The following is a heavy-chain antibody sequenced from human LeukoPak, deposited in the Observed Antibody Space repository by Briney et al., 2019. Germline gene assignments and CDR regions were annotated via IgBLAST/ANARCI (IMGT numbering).Heavy chain of an antibody. CDR2: VNPNNGDA. J-gene: IGHJ5*02. CDR3: ARGLGTYWGKDFLNWFDP. V-gene: IGHV1-8*02. D-gene: IGHD7-27*01. Sequence: ASVKVSCKASGYSFTNYDINWVRQAAGQGLECMGWVNPNNGDAGFSQKFQGRVTLTSNTSLTTAYMELTSLTSEDTAVYYCARGLGTYWGKDFLNWFDPWGQGTLVTVSS. CDR1: GYSFTNYD.